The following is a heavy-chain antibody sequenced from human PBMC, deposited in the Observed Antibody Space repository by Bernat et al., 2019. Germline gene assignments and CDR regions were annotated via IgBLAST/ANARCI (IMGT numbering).Heavy chain of an antibody. CDR1: GFTFSHYW. CDR3: ARDNYDTSPLDY. CDR2: IKEDGSEK. Sequence: DVQLVESGGGLVQPGGSLRLSCAASGFTFSHYWMSWVRQAPGKVLEWVANIKEDGSEKYHVDHVKGRSTSSRDNAKTSLYLQMNSLRAEDTAVYFCARDNYDTSPLDYWGQGTLISVSS. V-gene: IGHV3-7*01. J-gene: IGHJ4*02. D-gene: IGHD3-22*01.